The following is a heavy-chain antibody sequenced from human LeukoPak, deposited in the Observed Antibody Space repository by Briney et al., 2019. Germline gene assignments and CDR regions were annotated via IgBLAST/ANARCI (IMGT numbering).Heavy chain of an antibody. J-gene: IGHJ1*01. V-gene: IGHV1-18*01. CDR2: ISAYNGNT. CDR3: ARDTSRYYDSSGYHS. D-gene: IGHD3-22*01. CDR1: RYTFTSYG. Sequence: ASVKVSCKASRYTFTSYGISWVRQAPGQGLEWMGWISAYNGNTNYAQKLQGRVTMTTDTSTSTAYMELRSLRSDDTAVYYCARDTSRYYDSSGYHSWGQGTLVTVSS.